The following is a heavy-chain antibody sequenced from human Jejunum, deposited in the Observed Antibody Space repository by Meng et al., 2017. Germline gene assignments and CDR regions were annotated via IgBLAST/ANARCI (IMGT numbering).Heavy chain of an antibody. CDR2: IYQDGNEK. D-gene: IGHD6-13*01. CDR3: AIRKSGSSWAPY. CDR1: GFTFSDSY. Sequence: GESLKISCAASGFTFSDSYMSWIRQAPGKGLEWVANIYQDGNEKHYVDFVTGRFTISRDGAENSVHLQMNSLRAEDTAVYYCAIRKSGSSWAPYWGQGTLVTVSS. V-gene: IGHV3-7*01. J-gene: IGHJ4*02.